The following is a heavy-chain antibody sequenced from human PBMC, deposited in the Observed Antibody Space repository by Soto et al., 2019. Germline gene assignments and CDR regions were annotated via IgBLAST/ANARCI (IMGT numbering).Heavy chain of an antibody. CDR1: GYTFTSYG. CDR2: ISAYNGNT. CDR3: ARDRVVPAAILYYYFGMEV. D-gene: IGHD2-2*02. V-gene: IGHV1-18*01. Sequence: ASVKVSCKASGYTFTSYGISWVRQAPGQGLEWMGWISAYNGNTNYAQKLQGRVTMTTDTSTSTAYMELRSLRSDDTAVYYCARDRVVPAAILYYYFGMEVRGQGTTGTGSS. J-gene: IGHJ6*02.